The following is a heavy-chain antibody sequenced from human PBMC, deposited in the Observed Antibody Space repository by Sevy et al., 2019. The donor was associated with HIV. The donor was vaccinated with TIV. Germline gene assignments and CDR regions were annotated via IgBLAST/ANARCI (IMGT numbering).Heavy chain of an antibody. V-gene: IGHV1-46*01. D-gene: IGHD2-21*02. J-gene: IGHJ6*02. CDR1: GYTFTSYY. CDR3: ARDRTLLAYCGGDCPARGDYYYYYGMDV. CDR2: INPSGGST. Sequence: ASVKVSCKASGYTFTSYYMHWVRQAPGQGLEWKGIINPSGGSTSYAQKFQGRVTMTRDTSTSTVFMELSSLRSEDTAVYYWARDRTLLAYCGGDCPARGDYYYYYGMDVWGQGTTVTVSS.